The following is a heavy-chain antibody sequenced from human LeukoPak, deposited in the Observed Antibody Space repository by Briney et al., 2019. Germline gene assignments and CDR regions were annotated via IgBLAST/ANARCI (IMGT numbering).Heavy chain of an antibody. CDR3: ARQNGFGEEFDY. J-gene: IGHJ4*02. Sequence: SETLSLTCAVSGSSVSSVYYWAWIRQPPGKGLQWIGGIYHSGTTYYNPSLESRLTISVDTSKNQFSLRLSSVTAADTAVYYCARQNGFGEEFDYWGQGTLVTVSS. D-gene: IGHD3-16*01. V-gene: IGHV4-38-2*01. CDR2: IYHSGTT. CDR1: GSSVSSVYY.